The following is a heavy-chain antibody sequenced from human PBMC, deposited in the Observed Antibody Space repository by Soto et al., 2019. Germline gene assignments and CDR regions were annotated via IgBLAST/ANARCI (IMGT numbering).Heavy chain of an antibody. CDR1: GGSISSGGYY. CDR3: ARTVDYYDSSGYYYNWFDP. CDR2: IYYSGST. D-gene: IGHD3-22*01. Sequence: LSLTCTVSGGSISSGGYYWSWIRQHPGKGLEWIGYIYYSGSTYYNPSLKSRVTISVDTSKNQFSLKLSSVAAADTAVYYCARTVDYYDSSGYYYNWFDPWGQGTLVTVSS. J-gene: IGHJ5*02. V-gene: IGHV4-31*03.